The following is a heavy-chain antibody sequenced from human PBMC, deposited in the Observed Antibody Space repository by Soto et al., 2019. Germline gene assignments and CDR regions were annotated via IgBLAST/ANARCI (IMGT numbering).Heavy chain of an antibody. CDR3: ARDDRGRTRYYDSSGYYYGAFDI. CDR1: GGSISSGGYY. J-gene: IGHJ3*02. Sequence: PSETLSLTCTVSGGSISSGGYYWSWIRQHPGKGLEWIGYIYYSGSTYYNPSLKSRVTISVDTSKNQFSLKLSSVTAADTAVYYCARDDRGRTRYYDSSGYYYGAFDIWGQGTMVTVSS. V-gene: IGHV4-31*03. CDR2: IYYSGST. D-gene: IGHD3-22*01.